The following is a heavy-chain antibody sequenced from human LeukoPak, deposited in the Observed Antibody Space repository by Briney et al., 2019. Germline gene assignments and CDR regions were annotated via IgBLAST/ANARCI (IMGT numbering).Heavy chain of an antibody. J-gene: IGHJ6*03. CDR3: AKCFWSGYYYYMDV. D-gene: IGHD3-3*01. CDR2: INSDGSST. CDR1: GFTFSSYW. Sequence: GGSLRLSCAASGFTFSSYWMHWVRQAPGKGLGWVSRINSDGSSTSYADSVKGRFTISRDNAKNTLYLQMNSLRAEDTAVYYCAKCFWSGYYYYMDVWGKGTTVTVSS. V-gene: IGHV3-74*01.